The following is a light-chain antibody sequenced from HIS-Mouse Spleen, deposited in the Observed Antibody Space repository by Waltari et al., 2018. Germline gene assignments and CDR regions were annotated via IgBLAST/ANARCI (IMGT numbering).Light chain of an antibody. J-gene: IGLJ3*02. CDR1: SSDVGGYHY. CDR3: CSYAGSYTWV. Sequence: QSALTQPRPVSGSPGQSVTISCPGTSSDVGGYHYVPWYQQHPGKAPKLMIYDVSKRPSGVPDRFSGSKSGNTASLTISGLQAEDEADYYCCSYAGSYTWVFGGGTKLTVL. CDR2: DVS. V-gene: IGLV2-11*01.